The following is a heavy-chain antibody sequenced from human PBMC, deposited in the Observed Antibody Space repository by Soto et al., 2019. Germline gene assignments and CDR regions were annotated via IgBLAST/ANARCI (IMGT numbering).Heavy chain of an antibody. CDR2: ISYDGSNK. D-gene: IGHD3-10*01. V-gene: IGHV3-30-3*01. CDR1: GFTFSSYA. Sequence: PGGSLRLSCAASGFTFSSYAMHWVRQAPGKGLEWVAVISYDGSNKYYADSVKGRFTISRDNSKNTLYLQMNSLRAEDTAVYYCARERWYYGSGSHPTFFDYSGQGTLVTVSS. J-gene: IGHJ4*02. CDR3: ARERWYYGSGSHPTFFDY.